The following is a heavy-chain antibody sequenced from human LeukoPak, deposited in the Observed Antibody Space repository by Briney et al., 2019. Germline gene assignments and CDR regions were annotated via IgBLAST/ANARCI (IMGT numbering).Heavy chain of an antibody. Sequence: SETLSLTCAVYGGSFSGYYWSWIRQPPGKGLEWIGEINHSGSTNYNPSLKSRVTISVDTSKNQFSLKLSSVTAADTAVYYCARFRVGATNEYYFDYWGQGTLVTVSS. D-gene: IGHD1-26*01. J-gene: IGHJ4*02. V-gene: IGHV4-34*01. CDR1: GGSFSGYY. CDR3: ARFRVGATNEYYFDY. CDR2: INHSGST.